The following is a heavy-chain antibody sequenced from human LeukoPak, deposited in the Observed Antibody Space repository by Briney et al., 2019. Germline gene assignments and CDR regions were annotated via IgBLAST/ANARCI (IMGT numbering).Heavy chain of an antibody. D-gene: IGHD3-22*01. CDR1: GFTFSSYG. V-gene: IGHV3-30*02. Sequence: GGSLRPSCAASGFTFSSYGMHWVRQAPGKGLEWVAFIRYDGSNKYYADSVKGRFTISRDNSKNTLYLQMNSLRAEDTAVYYCAKGGGYYYYYFDYWGQGTLVTVSS. J-gene: IGHJ4*02. CDR3: AKGGGYYYYYFDY. CDR2: IRYDGSNK.